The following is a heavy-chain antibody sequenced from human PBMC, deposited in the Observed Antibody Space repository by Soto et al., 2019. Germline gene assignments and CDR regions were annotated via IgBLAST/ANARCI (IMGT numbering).Heavy chain of an antibody. CDR1: GFTFSSYG. Sequence: QVQLVESGGGVVQPGRSLRLSCAASGFTFSSYGMHWVRQAPGKGLEWVAVISYDGSNKYYADSVKGRFTISRDNSKNTLYLQMNSLRAEDTAVYYCAKDLSGYGYLYYYGMDVWGQGTTVTVSS. V-gene: IGHV3-30*18. J-gene: IGHJ6*02. CDR2: ISYDGSNK. CDR3: AKDLSGYGYLYYYGMDV. D-gene: IGHD5-18*01.